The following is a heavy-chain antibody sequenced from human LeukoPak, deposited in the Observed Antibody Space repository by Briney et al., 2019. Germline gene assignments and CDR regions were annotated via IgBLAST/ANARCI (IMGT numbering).Heavy chain of an antibody. CDR2: IKSKTDGGTT. CDR3: TTLDPSITGTDDY. V-gene: IGHV3-15*01. Sequence: GGSLRLSCTTSGFSLSNFGINWVRQAPGKGLEWVGRIKSKTDGGTTDYAAPVKGRFTISRDDSKNTLYLQMNSLKTEDTAVYYCTTLDPSITGTDDYWGQGTLVTVSS. D-gene: IGHD1/OR15-1a*01. J-gene: IGHJ4*02. CDR1: GFSLSNFG.